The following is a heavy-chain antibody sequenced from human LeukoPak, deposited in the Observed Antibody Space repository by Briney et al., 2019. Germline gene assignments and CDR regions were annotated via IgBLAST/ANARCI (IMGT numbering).Heavy chain of an antibody. Sequence: GASVKVSCKASGFTLIGHYLHWVRQAPGQGLQWMGWINRNSGGTKYAQNFQGRVTMTRDTSIGTSYMELSSLRSDDTAVYYCARGYPLDWNYFDYWGQGTLVTVSS. V-gene: IGHV1-2*02. J-gene: IGHJ4*02. D-gene: IGHD3/OR15-3a*01. CDR1: GFTLIGHY. CDR3: ARGYPLDWNYFDY. CDR2: INRNSGGT.